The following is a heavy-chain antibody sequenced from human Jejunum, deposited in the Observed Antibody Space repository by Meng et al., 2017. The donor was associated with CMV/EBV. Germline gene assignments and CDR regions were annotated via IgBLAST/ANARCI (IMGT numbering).Heavy chain of an antibody. Sequence: GNAISADYMHWVRQAPGQGPEWMGWINPESGTTNFAETFHGRISVAGDTSTNTAYMELSNLKSDDTAVYYCARDRKGTDGVLGKFDSWGQGTLVTVSS. V-gene: IGHV1-2*02. CDR2: INPESGTT. D-gene: IGHD2-8*01. CDR3: ARDRKGTDGVLGKFDS. J-gene: IGHJ4*02. CDR1: GNAISADY.